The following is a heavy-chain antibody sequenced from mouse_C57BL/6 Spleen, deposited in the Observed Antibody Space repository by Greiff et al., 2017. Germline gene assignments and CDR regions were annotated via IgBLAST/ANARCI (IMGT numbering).Heavy chain of an antibody. V-gene: IGHV1-15*01. CDR2: IDPETGGT. CDR1: GYTFTDYE. CDR3: TYDYDDGDY. Sequence: VQLQQSGAELVRPGASVTLSCKASGYTFTDYEMHWVKQTPVHGLEWIGAIDPETGGTAYKQKFKGKAILTADKSSSTAYMELRSLTSEDSAVYYCTYDYDDGDYWGQGTTLTVSS. D-gene: IGHD2-4*01. J-gene: IGHJ2*01.